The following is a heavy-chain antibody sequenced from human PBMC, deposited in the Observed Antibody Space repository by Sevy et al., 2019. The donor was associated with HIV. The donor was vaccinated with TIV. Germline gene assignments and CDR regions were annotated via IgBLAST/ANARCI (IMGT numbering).Heavy chain of an antibody. D-gene: IGHD3-3*01. J-gene: IGHJ6*02. CDR3: ARDEVLRFLEWSFYYYGMDV. CDR2: IKQDGGEK. CDR1: GFTFSSYW. Sequence: GGSLRLSCAASGFTFSSYWMSWVRQAPGKGLEWVANIKQDGGEKYYVDSVKGRFTISRDNAKNSLYLQMNSLRAEDTAVYYCARDEVLRFLEWSFYYYGMDVWGQGTTVTVSS. V-gene: IGHV3-7*03.